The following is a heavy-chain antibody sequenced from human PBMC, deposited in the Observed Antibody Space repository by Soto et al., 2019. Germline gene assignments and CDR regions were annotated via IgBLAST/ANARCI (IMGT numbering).Heavy chain of an antibody. CDR3: ARGIVVVPAAMRFDP. Sequence: ASVKVSCKASGYTFTSYAMHWVRQAPGQRLEWMGWINAGNGNTKYSQKFQGRVTITRDTSASTAYMELSSLRSDDTAVYYCARGIVVVPAAMRFDPWGQGTLVTVSS. D-gene: IGHD2-2*01. CDR2: INAGNGNT. J-gene: IGHJ5*02. V-gene: IGHV1-3*01. CDR1: GYTFTSYA.